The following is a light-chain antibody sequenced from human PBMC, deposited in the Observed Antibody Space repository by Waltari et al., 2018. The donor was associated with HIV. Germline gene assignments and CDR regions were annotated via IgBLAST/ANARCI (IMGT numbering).Light chain of an antibody. CDR1: TGPVNLDNF. CDR2: SST. J-gene: IGLJ2*01. Sequence: VVTQEPSVTVSPGVPVTLTCTSATGPVNLDNFENWFQQRPGQAPRPLFYSSTRRHSLTPERFSASLVDDRAALILSTVWPEDEAVYYCMLFFRSSYLFGGGTKVTVL. CDR3: MLFFRSSYL. V-gene: IGLV7-43*01.